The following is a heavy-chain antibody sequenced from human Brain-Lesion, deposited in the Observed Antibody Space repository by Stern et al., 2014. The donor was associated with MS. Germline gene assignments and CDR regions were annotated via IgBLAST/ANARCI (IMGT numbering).Heavy chain of an antibody. J-gene: IGHJ4*02. V-gene: IGHV3-9*01. CDR2: ISWNSGTI. CDR3: ARDITGSSAYFAY. Sequence: VQLVESGGDLVQPGRSLRLSCAAFGFTFADYAMHLVRQAPGKGLEWVAGISWNSGTIGYADSVKGRFTTSRDNAYSSLYLQMNSLRPEDTALYYCARDITGSSAYFAYWGQGTLVTVSS. D-gene: IGHD1-14*01. CDR1: GFTFADYA.